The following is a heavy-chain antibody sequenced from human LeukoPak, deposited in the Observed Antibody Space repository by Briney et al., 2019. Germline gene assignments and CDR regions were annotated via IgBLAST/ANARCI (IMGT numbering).Heavy chain of an antibody. Sequence: PGGSLRLSCAASGFTFSSYWMHWVRQVPENGLVWVSRIRSDGSSTSYADSVKGRFTISRDNAKNTLYLQMSSLRVDDTAVYYCAKDDYNRHWGQGTLVTVSS. CDR3: AKDDYNRH. V-gene: IGHV3-74*01. CDR2: IRSDGSST. CDR1: GFTFSSYW. J-gene: IGHJ4*02. D-gene: IGHD5-24*01.